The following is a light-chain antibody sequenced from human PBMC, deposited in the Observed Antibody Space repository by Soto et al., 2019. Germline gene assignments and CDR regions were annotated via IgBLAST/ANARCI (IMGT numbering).Light chain of an antibody. CDR3: QHYNSYSEA. CDR1: QSISSW. V-gene: IGKV1-5*01. J-gene: IGKJ1*01. Sequence: IHMRQSPSTLSASVGDRVPITCRASQSISSWLAWYQQKPGKAPKLLIYDASSLESGVPSRFSGSGSGTEFTLTISSLQPDDFATYYCQHYNSYSEAFGQGTEVDIK. CDR2: DAS.